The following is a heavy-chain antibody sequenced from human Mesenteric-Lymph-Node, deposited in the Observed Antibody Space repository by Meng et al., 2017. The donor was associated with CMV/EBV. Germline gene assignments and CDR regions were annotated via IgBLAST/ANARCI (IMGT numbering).Heavy chain of an antibody. V-gene: IGHV3-21*01. Sequence: GESLKISCAASGFTFSSYSMNWVRQAPGKGLEWVSSISSSSSYIYYADSVKGRFTISRDNAKNSLYLQMNSLRAEDTAVYYCARDRAAGPLYYYYGMDVWGQGTTVTVSS. J-gene: IGHJ6*02. CDR2: ISSSSSYI. D-gene: IGHD6-13*01. CDR1: GFTFSSYS. CDR3: ARDRAAGPLYYYYGMDV.